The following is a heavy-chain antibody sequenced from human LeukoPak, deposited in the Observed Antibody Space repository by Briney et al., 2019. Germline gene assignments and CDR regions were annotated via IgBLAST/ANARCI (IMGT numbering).Heavy chain of an antibody. CDR1: GYSFTAYY. CDR2: INSNSGGT. Sequence: ASVKVSCKASGYSFTAYYIHWVRQAPGQGLEWMGWINSNSGGTNCAQKFQGRVTMNRDTSISTAYMELSSLRSDDTAVYYCARGGSGLIYWGQGTPVTVSS. J-gene: IGHJ4*02. CDR3: ARGGSGLIY. V-gene: IGHV1-2*02. D-gene: IGHD6-19*01.